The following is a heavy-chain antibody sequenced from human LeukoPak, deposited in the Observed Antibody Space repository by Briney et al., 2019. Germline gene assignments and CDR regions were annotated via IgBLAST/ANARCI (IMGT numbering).Heavy chain of an antibody. CDR3: AREGRVSGYDFDC. Sequence: SQSLSLTCAVSGDSVSSNNVAWNWIGQSPSRGLEWLGRTYYRSKWYNDSGTSVKGRVIISPDTSKNQFSLQLNSVTPEDTAVYYCAREGRVSGYDFDCWGQGTLVTVSS. J-gene: IGHJ4*02. V-gene: IGHV6-1*01. CDR1: GDSVSSNNVA. CDR2: TYYRSKWYN. D-gene: IGHD5-12*01.